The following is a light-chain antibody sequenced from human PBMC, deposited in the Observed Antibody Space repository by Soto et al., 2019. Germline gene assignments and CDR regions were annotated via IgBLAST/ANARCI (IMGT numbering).Light chain of an antibody. Sequence: DLQMTQSPSTLSAAVGDRVTITCRASHCISSWLAWYQQKPGKAPKLLIYDASSLESGVPSRFSGSGSGTEFTLTISSPPPDDFATYYCQQYNSYSYTFGQGTKLEIK. CDR2: DAS. CDR3: QQYNSYSYT. CDR1: HCISSW. J-gene: IGKJ2*01. V-gene: IGKV1-5*01.